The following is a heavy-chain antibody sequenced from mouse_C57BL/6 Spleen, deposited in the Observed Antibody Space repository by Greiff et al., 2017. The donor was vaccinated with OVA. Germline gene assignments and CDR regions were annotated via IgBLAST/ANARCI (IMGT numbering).Heavy chain of an antibody. CDR2: IYPGSGST. Sequence: VKLQQPGAELVKPGASVKMSCKASGYTFTSYWITWVKQRPGQGLEWIGDIYPGSGSTNYNEKFKSKATLTVDTSSSTAYMQLSSLTSEDSAVYYCARRLTGTLDYAMDYWGQGTSVTVSS. D-gene: IGHD4-1*01. V-gene: IGHV1-55*01. CDR1: GYTFTSYW. J-gene: IGHJ4*01. CDR3: ARRLTGTLDYAMDY.